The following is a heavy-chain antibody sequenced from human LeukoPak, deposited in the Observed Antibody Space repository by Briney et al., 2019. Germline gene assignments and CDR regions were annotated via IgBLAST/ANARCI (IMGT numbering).Heavy chain of an antibody. Sequence: GGSLRLSCAASGFTFDDYAMHWVRQAPGKGLEWVSGISWNSGSIGYADSVKGRFTISRDNAKNSLYLQMNGLRAEDTALYYCAKDMRSGSYSSGNFDYWGQGTLVTVSS. CDR3: AKDMRSGSYSSGNFDY. CDR1: GFTFDDYA. D-gene: IGHD1-26*01. V-gene: IGHV3-9*01. J-gene: IGHJ4*02. CDR2: ISWNSGSI.